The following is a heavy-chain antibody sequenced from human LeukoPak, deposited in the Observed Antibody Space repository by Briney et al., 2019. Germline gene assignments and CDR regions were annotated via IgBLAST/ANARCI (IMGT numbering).Heavy chain of an antibody. CDR1: GFSFSDFG. CDR2: IFGSRDSI. Sequence: KTGGSLRLSCAASGFSFSDFGMGWVRQAPGKRLEWVSSIFGSRDSISYANSVKGRFTISRDNAENSLYLQMDSLRVEDTAVYCCTRGMDHINYAWFDPWGQGTLVIVSS. CDR3: TRGMDHINYAWFDP. D-gene: IGHD4-11*01. J-gene: IGHJ5*02. V-gene: IGHV3-21*06.